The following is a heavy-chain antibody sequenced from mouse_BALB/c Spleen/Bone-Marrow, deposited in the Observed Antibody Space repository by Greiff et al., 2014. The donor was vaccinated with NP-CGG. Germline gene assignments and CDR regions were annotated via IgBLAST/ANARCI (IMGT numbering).Heavy chain of an antibody. CDR3: ARMITTRGFDY. CDR1: GYTFTRYW. Sequence: VQLQQSGAELLKPGTSVKLSCKASGYTFTRYWMHWVKQRPGQGLEWIGELNPSNGHTNYNGKFKNKATVTVDKSSSTAYMQLSSLTSEDSAVYYCARMITTRGFDYWGQDTLSQSPQ. D-gene: IGHD2-4*01. V-gene: IGHV1S81*02. CDR2: LNPSNGHT. J-gene: IGHJ2*01.